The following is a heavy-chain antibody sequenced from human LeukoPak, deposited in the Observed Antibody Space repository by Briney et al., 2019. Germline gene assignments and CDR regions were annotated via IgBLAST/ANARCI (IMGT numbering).Heavy chain of an antibody. J-gene: IGHJ6*02. CDR3: ARDQNIVATDRWVRYYGMDV. CDR1: GYTFTSYA. D-gene: IGHD5-12*01. Sequence: ASVKVSCKASGYTFTSYAIHWVRQAPGQRLEWMGWINAGNGNTKYSQKFQGRVTITRDTSASTAYMELSSLRSEDTAVYYCARDQNIVATDRWVRYYGMDVWGQGTTVTVSS. V-gene: IGHV1-3*01. CDR2: INAGNGNT.